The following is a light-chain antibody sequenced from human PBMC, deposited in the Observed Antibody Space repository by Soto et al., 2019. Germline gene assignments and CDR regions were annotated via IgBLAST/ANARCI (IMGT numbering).Light chain of an antibody. CDR3: ATWDDNLNGPV. Sequence: QAVLTQPPSASGTPGQRVTISCSGSGSNIGSNTVNWYQHLPGTAPKVLINTNDQRPSGVPDRFSGSKSGTSASLAISGLRSDDEADYYCATWDDNLNGPVFGGGTKLTVL. CDR1: GSNIGSNT. V-gene: IGLV1-44*01. CDR2: TND. J-gene: IGLJ3*02.